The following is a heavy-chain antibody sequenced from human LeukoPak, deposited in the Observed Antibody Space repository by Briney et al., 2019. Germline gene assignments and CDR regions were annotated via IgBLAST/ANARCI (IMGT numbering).Heavy chain of an antibody. J-gene: IGHJ4*02. D-gene: IGHD2-15*01. Sequence: PGGSLRLSCAASGFTFNTYSMNWVRQAPGKGLEWISYISRSGSSIWYADSVRGRVTISRENAKNSLFLQMNSLRDEDTAVYYCARDVGWAFDYWGQGRLVAVSS. CDR1: GFTFNTYS. CDR3: ARDVGWAFDY. V-gene: IGHV3-48*02. CDR2: ISRSGSSI.